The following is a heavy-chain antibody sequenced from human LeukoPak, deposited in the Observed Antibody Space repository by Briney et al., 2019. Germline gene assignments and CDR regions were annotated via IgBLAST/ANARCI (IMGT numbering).Heavy chain of an antibody. Sequence: GGSLRLSCAASRFTFSGYAMNWVRQAPGKGLEWVSAISGSGGSTYYADSVKGRFTISRDNSKNTLFLQMNSLRAEDTAIYYCAKWAVLLWFGELLYPSDYWGQGTLVTVSS. D-gene: IGHD3-10*01. CDR1: RFTFSGYA. J-gene: IGHJ4*02. CDR2: ISGSGGST. CDR3: AKWAVLLWFGELLYPSDY. V-gene: IGHV3-23*01.